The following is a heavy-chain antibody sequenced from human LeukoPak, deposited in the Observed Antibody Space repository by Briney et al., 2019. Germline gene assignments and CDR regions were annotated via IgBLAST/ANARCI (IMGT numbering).Heavy chain of an antibody. D-gene: IGHD3-22*01. CDR3: ARTPYYYDSSAPRGDAFDI. CDR2: INPNSGGT. CDR1: GYTFTGYY. V-gene: IGHV1-2*02. Sequence: ASVKVSCKASGYTFTGYYMHWVRQAPGQGLEWMGWINPNSGGTNYAQKFQGRVTMTRDTSISTAYMELSRLRSDDTAVYYCARTPYYYDSSAPRGDAFDIWGQGTMVTVSS. J-gene: IGHJ3*02.